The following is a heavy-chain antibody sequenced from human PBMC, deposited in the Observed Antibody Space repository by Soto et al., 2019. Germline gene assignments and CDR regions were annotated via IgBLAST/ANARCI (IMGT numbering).Heavy chain of an antibody. CDR3: AKEPVLWSGYYSPSYFDY. D-gene: IGHD3-3*01. CDR2: ISYDGSNK. CDR1: GFTFSSYG. Sequence: GGSLRLSCAASGFTFSSYGMHWVRQAPGKGLEWVAVISYDGSNKYYADSVKGRFTISRDNSKNTLYLQMNSLRAEDTAVYYCAKEPVLWSGYYSPSYFDYWGQGTLVTVSS. V-gene: IGHV3-30*18. J-gene: IGHJ4*02.